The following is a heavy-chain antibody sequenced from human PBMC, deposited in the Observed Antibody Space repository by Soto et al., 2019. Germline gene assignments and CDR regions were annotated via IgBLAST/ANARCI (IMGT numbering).Heavy chain of an antibody. CDR2: IYYSGST. D-gene: IGHD2-2*01. V-gene: IGHV4-31*03. CDR1: GGSISSGGYY. CDR3: ARGWKVPAAIDY. J-gene: IGHJ4*02. Sequence: QVQLQESGPGLVKPSQTLSLTCTVSGGSISSGGYYWSWIRQHPGKGLEWIGYIYYSGSTYYNPSLKSRVTLSVDTSKNQFSLKLRSVTAADTAVYYCARGWKVPAAIDYGGQGTLVTVSS.